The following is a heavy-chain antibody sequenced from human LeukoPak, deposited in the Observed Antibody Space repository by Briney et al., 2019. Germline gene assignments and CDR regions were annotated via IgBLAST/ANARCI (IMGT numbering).Heavy chain of an antibody. CDR2: ISGSGGST. V-gene: IGHV3-23*01. Sequence: PGGSLRLSCAASGFTFSSYAMSWVRQAPGKGLEWVSAISGSGGSTYYADSVKGRFTISRDNTKNTLYLQMNSLRAEDTAVYYCAKSRGSYGAFDYWGQGTLVTVSS. CDR1: GFTFSSYA. D-gene: IGHD1-26*01. CDR3: AKSRGSYGAFDY. J-gene: IGHJ4*02.